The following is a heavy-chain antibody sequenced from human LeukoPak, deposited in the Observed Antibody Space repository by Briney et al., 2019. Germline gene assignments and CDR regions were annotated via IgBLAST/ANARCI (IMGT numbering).Heavy chain of an antibody. CDR3: AKAFYGDYALFDY. D-gene: IGHD4-17*01. CDR2: ISYDGSNK. Sequence: GRSLRLSCAASGFTFSSYGMHWVRQAPGKGLEWVAVISYDGSNKYYADSVKGRFTISRDNSKNTLYLQMNSLRAEDTAVYYCAKAFYGDYALFDYWGQGTLVTVSS. V-gene: IGHV3-30*18. J-gene: IGHJ4*02. CDR1: GFTFSSYG.